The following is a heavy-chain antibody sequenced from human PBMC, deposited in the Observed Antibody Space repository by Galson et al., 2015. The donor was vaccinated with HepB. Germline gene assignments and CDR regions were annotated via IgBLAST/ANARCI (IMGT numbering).Heavy chain of an antibody. CDR3: ARVTVYYNVLTASVGYGMDV. Sequence: SVKVSCKASGYTFTNYGLSWVRQAPGQGLQWMGWISAYNGSTNYAQKFQGRVTMTTDTSTSTASMELRSLRSDDTAMYYCARVTVYYNVLTASVGYGMDVWGQGTTVTVSS. J-gene: IGHJ6*02. CDR1: GYTFTNYG. D-gene: IGHD3-9*01. V-gene: IGHV1-18*01. CDR2: ISAYNGST.